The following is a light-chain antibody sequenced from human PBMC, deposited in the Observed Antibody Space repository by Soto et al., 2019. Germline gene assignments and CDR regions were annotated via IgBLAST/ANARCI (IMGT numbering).Light chain of an antibody. CDR2: GAS. Sequence: EIVLTQSPGTLSLSPGERATLSGRASQSVSSSYLAWYQQKPGQAPRLLIYGASSRATGIPDRFSGSGSGTDFTLTISSLEPEDFAVYYCQQRSNWPITFGQGTRLEIK. CDR3: QQRSNWPIT. J-gene: IGKJ5*01. CDR1: QSVSSSY. V-gene: IGKV3D-20*02.